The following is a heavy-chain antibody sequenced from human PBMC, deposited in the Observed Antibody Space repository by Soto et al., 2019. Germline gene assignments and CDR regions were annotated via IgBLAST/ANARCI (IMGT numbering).Heavy chain of an antibody. Sequence: QVQLVQSGAEVKKPGASVKVSCKASGYTFTSYDINWVRQATGQGLEWMGWMNPNSGNNGYAQKVQGRVTMTRNTSISTVYMALSSVGPEDTSVYYCARGQVSSSWYVSYYYYGMEVWGQGTTVTVSS. D-gene: IGHD6-13*01. CDR3: ARGQVSSSWYVSYYYYGMEV. V-gene: IGHV1-8*01. CDR1: GYTFTSYD. J-gene: IGHJ6*02. CDR2: MNPNSGNN.